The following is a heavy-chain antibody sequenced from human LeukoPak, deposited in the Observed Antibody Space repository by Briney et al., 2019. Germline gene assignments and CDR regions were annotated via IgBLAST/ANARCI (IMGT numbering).Heavy chain of an antibody. D-gene: IGHD2-15*01. CDR2: LIDSGDTT. J-gene: IGHJ5*01. CDR1: GFTFSSYG. Sequence: GGSLRLSCAASGFTFSSYGMHWVRQAPGKGLEWVSALIDSGDTTYYADSVKGRFTISRDNSKNTLFLQMNSLTAEDTAIYYCVKEGGSFLTWFDSWGQGSLVTVSS. CDR3: VKEGGSFLTWFDS. V-gene: IGHV3-23*01.